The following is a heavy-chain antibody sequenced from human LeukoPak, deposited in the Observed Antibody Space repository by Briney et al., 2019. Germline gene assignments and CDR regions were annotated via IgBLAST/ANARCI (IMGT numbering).Heavy chain of an antibody. D-gene: IGHD5-18*01. CDR1: GFTFSSYA. V-gene: IGHV3-64*01. J-gene: IGHJ6*03. CDR3: ARRAVAAPRGYSYGGYYYYYMDV. CDR2: ISSNGGST. Sequence: GSLRLSCAASGFTFSSYAMHWVRQAPGKGLEYVSAISSNGGSTYYANSVKGRFTISRDNSKNTLYLQVGSLRAEDMAVYYCARRAVAAPRGYSYGGYYYYYMDVWGKGTTVTVSS.